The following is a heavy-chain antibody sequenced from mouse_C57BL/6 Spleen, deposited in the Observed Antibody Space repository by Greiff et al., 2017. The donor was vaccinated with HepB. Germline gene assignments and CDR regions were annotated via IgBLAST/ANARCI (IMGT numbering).Heavy chain of an antibody. Sequence: VQLQQSGAELVRPGASVTLSCKASGYTFTDYEMHWVKQTPVHGLEWIGAIDPETGGTAYNQKFKGKAILTADKSSSTAYMELRSLTSEDSAVYYCTRSDCSNDVRFAYWGQRTLVTVSA. CDR3: TRSDCSNDVRFAY. V-gene: IGHV1-15*01. CDR1: GYTFTDYE. J-gene: IGHJ3*01. D-gene: IGHD2-12*01. CDR2: IDPETGGT.